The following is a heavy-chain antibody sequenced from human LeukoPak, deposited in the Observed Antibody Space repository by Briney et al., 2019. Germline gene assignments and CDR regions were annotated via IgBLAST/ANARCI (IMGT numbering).Heavy chain of an antibody. Sequence: SETLSLTCTVSGGSISSGDYYWSWIRQPPGKGLEWIGYFYYSGSTYYNPSLKSRVTISVDTSKNQFSLKLSSVTAADTAVYYCARAGYDSSGYYSIDYWGQGTLVTVSS. J-gene: IGHJ4*02. CDR3: ARAGYDSSGYYSIDY. CDR2: FYYSGST. D-gene: IGHD3-22*01. V-gene: IGHV4-30-4*01. CDR1: GGSISSGDYY.